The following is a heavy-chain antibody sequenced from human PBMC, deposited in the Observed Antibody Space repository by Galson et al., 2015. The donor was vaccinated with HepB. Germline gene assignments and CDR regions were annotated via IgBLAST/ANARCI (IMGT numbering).Heavy chain of an antibody. CDR2: IKEDGSEN. V-gene: IGHV3-7*03. CDR3: ARLERDYFDY. Sequence: SLRLSCAASGFTFSKYWMTWVRQAPGKGLEWVANIKEDGSENHFVDSMKGRFTISRDNAKNSLYLQMNSLRADDTAVYYCARLERDYFDYWGQGTLVAVSS. CDR1: GFTFSKYW. J-gene: IGHJ4*02.